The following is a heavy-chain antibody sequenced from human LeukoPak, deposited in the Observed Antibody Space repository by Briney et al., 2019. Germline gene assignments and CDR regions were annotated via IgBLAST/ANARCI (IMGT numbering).Heavy chain of an antibody. CDR2: ITHSASA. Sequence: PSETLSLTCTIFGGSISSYYWSWIRQPPGKGLEWIGDITHSASANYNPSLNYNPSLESRVTISADASKNQISLRLSSVTAADTAVYFCARGVWLARDYWGQGTLVTVSS. CDR1: GGSISSYY. V-gene: IGHV4-59*01. D-gene: IGHD6-19*01. CDR3: ARGVWLARDY. J-gene: IGHJ4*02.